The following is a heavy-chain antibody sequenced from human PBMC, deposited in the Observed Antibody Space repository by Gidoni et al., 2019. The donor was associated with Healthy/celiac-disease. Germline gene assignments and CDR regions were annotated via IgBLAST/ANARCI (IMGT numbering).Heavy chain of an antibody. D-gene: IGHD6-6*01. CDR2: SSGSGGST. V-gene: IGHV3-23*01. CDR3: AKGRPKASSSYRGGFDY. Sequence: EVQLFESGGGLVQPGGSLRLSCAASGFTFSSHSMSWVRQAPGKGLEWVSASSGSGGSTYYADSVKGRFTISRDNSKNTLYLQMNSLRAEDTAVYYCAKGRPKASSSYRGGFDYWGQGTLVTVSS. J-gene: IGHJ4*02. CDR1: GFTFSSHS.